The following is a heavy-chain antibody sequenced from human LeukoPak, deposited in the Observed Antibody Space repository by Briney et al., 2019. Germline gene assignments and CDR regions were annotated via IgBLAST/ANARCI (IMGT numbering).Heavy chain of an antibody. CDR1: GGSFSGYY. J-gene: IGHJ4*02. D-gene: IGHD6-13*01. Sequence: SETLSLTCAVYGGSFSGYYWSWIRQPPRKGLEWIGEINHSGSTNYNPSLKSRVTISVDTSKNQFSLKLSSVTAADTAVYYCAKSSSWYGVDYWGQGILVTVSS. CDR2: INHSGST. V-gene: IGHV4-34*01. CDR3: AKSSSWYGVDY.